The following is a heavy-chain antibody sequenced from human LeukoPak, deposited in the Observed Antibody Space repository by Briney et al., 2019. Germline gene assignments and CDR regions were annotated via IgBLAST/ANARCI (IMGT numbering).Heavy chain of an antibody. CDR2: ISWNSGSI. V-gene: IGHV3-9*01. Sequence: QPGRSLRLSCAASGFTFDDYAMHWVRHAPGKGLEWVSGISWNSGSIGYADSVKGRFTISRDNAKNSLYLQMNSLRAEDTALYYCAKDHSPQGIGLDYWGQGTLVTVSS. CDR1: GFTFDDYA. D-gene: IGHD3-10*01. J-gene: IGHJ4*02. CDR3: AKDHSPQGIGLDY.